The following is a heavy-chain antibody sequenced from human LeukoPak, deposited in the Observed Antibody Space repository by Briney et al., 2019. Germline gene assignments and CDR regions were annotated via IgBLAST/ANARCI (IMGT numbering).Heavy chain of an antibody. D-gene: IGHD3-10*01. CDR3: AREYRGEYYFAY. CDR2: IWYDGSNK. V-gene: IGHV3-33*01. Sequence: SGRSLRLSCAASGFTFSSYGMHWVRQAPGKGLEWVAVIWYDGSNKYYADSVKGRFTISRDNSKNTLYLQMNSLRAEDTAVYYCAREYRGEYYFAYWGQGTLVTVSS. J-gene: IGHJ4*02. CDR1: GFTFSSYG.